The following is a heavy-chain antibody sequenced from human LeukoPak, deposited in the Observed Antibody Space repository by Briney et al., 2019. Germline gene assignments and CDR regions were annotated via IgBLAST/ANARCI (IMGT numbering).Heavy chain of an antibody. CDR3: ARAPSPYYYDSSAYYSDY. CDR1: GYTFTSFD. V-gene: IGHV1-8*03. D-gene: IGHD3-22*01. CDR2: MNPYTGKT. Sequence: GASVKVSCKTSGYTFTSFDINWVRQAAGQGLEWLGWMNPYTGKTGYAQKFQGRVTFTGDTSIRTAYMEVSSLTSEDTPVYYCARAPSPYYYDSSAYYSDYWGQGTLVTVSS. J-gene: IGHJ4*02.